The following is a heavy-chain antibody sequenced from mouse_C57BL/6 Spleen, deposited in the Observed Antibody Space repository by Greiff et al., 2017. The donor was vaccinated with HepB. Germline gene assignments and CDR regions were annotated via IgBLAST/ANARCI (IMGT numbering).Heavy chain of an antibody. J-gene: IGHJ3*01. Sequence: QVQLQQPGAELVRPGTSVKLSCKASGYTFTSYWMHWVKQRPGQGLEWIGVIDPSDSYTNYNQKFKGKATLTVDTSSSTAYMQLSSLTSEDSAVYYCANPAGPFAYWGQGTLVTVSA. V-gene: IGHV1-59*01. CDR3: ANPAGPFAY. CDR2: IDPSDSYT. CDR1: GYTFTSYW.